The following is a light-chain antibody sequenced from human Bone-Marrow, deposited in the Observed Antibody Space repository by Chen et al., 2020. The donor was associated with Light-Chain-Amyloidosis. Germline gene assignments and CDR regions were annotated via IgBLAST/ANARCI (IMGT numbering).Light chain of an antibody. Sequence: QSALAQPASVSGSPGQSITISCTGTTSDIDGYNYVSWYQHHPGRAPKLILYEVSIRPSGVSNPFSGSKSGNTASLTISGLQADDEADYYCNSYSNSNSPYVFGTGTTVTVL. V-gene: IGLV2-14*01. CDR3: NSYSNSNSPYV. CDR1: TSDIDGYNY. J-gene: IGLJ1*01. CDR2: EVS.